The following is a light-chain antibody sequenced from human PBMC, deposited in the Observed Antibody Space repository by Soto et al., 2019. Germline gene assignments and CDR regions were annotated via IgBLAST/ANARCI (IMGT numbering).Light chain of an antibody. CDR3: QQSSNWPPIT. Sequence: EIVLTHSPGARAPSPVGRATLSFIASQSVSSYLAWYQQKPGQAPRLLIYDASNRATGIPPRFSGSGSGTDFTLTISSLEPEDFAVYYCQQSSNWPPITCGHGTQREIK. CDR2: DAS. CDR1: QSVSSY. V-gene: IGKV3-11*01. J-gene: IGKJ5*01.